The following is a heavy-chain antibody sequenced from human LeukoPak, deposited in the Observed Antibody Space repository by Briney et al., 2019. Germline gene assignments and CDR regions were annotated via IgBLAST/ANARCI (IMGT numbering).Heavy chain of an antibody. D-gene: IGHD2-2*01. CDR3: ARSGGRHTSDY. J-gene: IGHJ4*02. CDR1: GFTFSTYG. CDR2: ISGSGDST. V-gene: IGHV3-23*01. Sequence: GGSLRLSCAASGFTFSTYGMSWVRQAPGKGLAWVSGISGSGDSTYYADSVRGRFTISRDNSKNTLFLQMNSLRAEDTAVYYCARSGGRHTSDYWGQGTLVTVSS.